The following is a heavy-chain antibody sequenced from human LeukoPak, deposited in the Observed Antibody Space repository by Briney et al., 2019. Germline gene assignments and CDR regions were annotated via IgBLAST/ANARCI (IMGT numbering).Heavy chain of an antibody. Sequence: GGSLRLSCAASGFTFSSYEMNWVNQAPGKGLEWVSVIYSGGGTYYADSVKGRFTISRDNSKNTVYLQMNSLRVEDTAVYYCARSRGTFLPHDYWGQGTLVTVSS. CDR2: IYSGGGT. CDR3: ARSRGTFLPHDY. V-gene: IGHV3-66*01. J-gene: IGHJ4*02. CDR1: GFTFSSYE. D-gene: IGHD3-16*01.